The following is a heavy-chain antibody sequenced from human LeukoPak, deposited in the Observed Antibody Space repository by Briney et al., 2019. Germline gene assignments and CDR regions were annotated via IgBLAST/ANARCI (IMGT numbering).Heavy chain of an antibody. J-gene: IGHJ4*02. Sequence: GGSLRLSCVASGFTFSNYAVSWFRQAPGKGLEWVSAISGSGGSTYYADSVKGRFTISRDNSKNTLYLQMNSLRAEDTAVYYCAKPPRQLVLPGYFDYWGQGTLVTVSS. V-gene: IGHV3-23*01. CDR1: GFTFSNYA. D-gene: IGHD6-13*01. CDR3: AKPPRQLVLPGYFDY. CDR2: ISGSGGST.